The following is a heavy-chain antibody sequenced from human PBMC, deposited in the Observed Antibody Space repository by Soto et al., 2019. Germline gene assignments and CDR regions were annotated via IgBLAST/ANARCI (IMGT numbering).Heavy chain of an antibody. Sequence: AAVKVSCRTSGFTFSSYDINWVRQATGQGIEWLRWMHPNSGNTGYAQKFHGRVTMTRNTSISTAYMELSSLRCEDTAVSYGTIIDMVRGGIPKDDYGMDVWRQWTADGVSS. CDR3: TIIDMVRGGIPKDDYGMDV. CDR1: GFTFSSYD. V-gene: IGHV1-8*01. D-gene: IGHD3-10*01. J-gene: IGHJ6*02. CDR2: MHPNSGNT.